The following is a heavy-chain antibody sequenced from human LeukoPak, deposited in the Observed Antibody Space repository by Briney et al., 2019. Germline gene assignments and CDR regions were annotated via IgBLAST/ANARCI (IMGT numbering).Heavy chain of an antibody. J-gene: IGHJ4*02. V-gene: IGHV1-18*01. CDR2: ISAYNGNT. CDR3: ARLTRDDSSGYYYGY. Sequence: ASVKVSCKASGGTFSSYAISWVRQAPGQGLEWMGWISAYNGNTNYAQKLQGRVTMTTDTSTSTAYMELRSLRSDDTAVYYCARLTRDDSSGYYYGYWGQGTLVTVSS. CDR1: GGTFSSYA. D-gene: IGHD3-22*01.